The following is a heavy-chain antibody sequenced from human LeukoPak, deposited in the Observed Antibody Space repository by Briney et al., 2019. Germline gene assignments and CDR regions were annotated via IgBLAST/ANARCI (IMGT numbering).Heavy chain of an antibody. CDR1: GGTFSSYA. CDR3: ARIPVDTAMADVSLFDY. CDR2: IIPIFGTA. J-gene: IGHJ4*02. V-gene: IGHV1-69*13. Sequence: ASVKVSCKASGGTFSSYAISWVRQAPGQGLEWMGGIIPIFGTANYAQKFQGRVTITADESTSTAYMELSSLRSDDTAVYYCARIPVDTAMADVSLFDYWGQGTLVTVSS. D-gene: IGHD5-18*01.